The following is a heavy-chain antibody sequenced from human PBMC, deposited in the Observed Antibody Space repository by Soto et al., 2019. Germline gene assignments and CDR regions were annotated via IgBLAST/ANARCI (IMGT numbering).Heavy chain of an antibody. CDR3: ARETNIPGLRYLYYFDF. CDR1: GGSVSSGSYY. Sequence: PXEILSLNCTVSGGSVSSGSYYWSGIRQPPGKGLEWIGYIYYSGSTNYNPSLKSRATISVDTSKNQFSLKLSSVTAADTAVYYCARETNIPGLRYLYYFDFWGQGTLVIFSS. J-gene: IGHJ4*02. V-gene: IGHV4-61*01. CDR2: IYYSGST. D-gene: IGHD4-17*01.